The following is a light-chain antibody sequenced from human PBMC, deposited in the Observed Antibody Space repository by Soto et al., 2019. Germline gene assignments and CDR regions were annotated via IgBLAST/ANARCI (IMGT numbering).Light chain of an antibody. Sequence: EIVMTQSPATVSVSPGDRVTLSCRASRTVHSNVAWYQQKPGQAPRLLIYGASNRATGISDRFSGSGSGTDFTLTITRLEPEDFAVYYCQQYETSLPITFGQGTRLEIK. V-gene: IGKV3D-15*01. CDR1: RTVHSN. J-gene: IGKJ5*01. CDR3: QQYETSLPIT. CDR2: GAS.